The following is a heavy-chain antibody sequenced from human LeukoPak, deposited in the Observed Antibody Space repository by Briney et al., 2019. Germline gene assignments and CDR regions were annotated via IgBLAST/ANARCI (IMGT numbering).Heavy chain of an antibody. CDR3: AKEGTWGPYYYYGMDV. CDR2: IRYDGSNK. CDR1: GFTFSSYG. V-gene: IGHV3-30*02. Sequence: GGSLRLSCAASGFTFSSYGMHWVRQAPGKGLEWVAFIRYDGSNKYYADSVKGRFTISRDNSKNTLYLQMNGLRAEDTAVYYCAKEGTWGPYYYYGMDVWGQGTTVTVSS. J-gene: IGHJ6*02. D-gene: IGHD7-27*01.